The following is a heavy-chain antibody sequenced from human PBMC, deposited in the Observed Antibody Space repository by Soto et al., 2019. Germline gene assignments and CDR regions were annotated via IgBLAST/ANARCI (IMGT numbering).Heavy chain of an antibody. V-gene: IGHV4-59*08. D-gene: IGHD1-7*01. CDR3: ARHISSGTNIAAM. Sequence: QVQLQESGPGLVKPSETLSLTCTVSGGSINSYYWSWIRQPPGKGLEWIGYIYYSGSTTYNPSLKSRITISADTSKNQFSLKLSSVTAADTAVYYCARHISSGTNIAAMRGQGTLVTVSS. CDR2: IYYSGST. J-gene: IGHJ4*02. CDR1: GGSINSYY.